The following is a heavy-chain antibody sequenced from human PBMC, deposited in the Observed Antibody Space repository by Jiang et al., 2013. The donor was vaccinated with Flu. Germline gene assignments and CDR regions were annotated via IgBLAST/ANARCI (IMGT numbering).Heavy chain of an antibody. CDR1: GGTFSRYG. J-gene: IGHJ4*02. V-gene: IGHV1-69*04. CDR3: ARGRELLDY. CDR2: IIPILGIA. Sequence: SGAEVKKPGSSVKVSCKASGGTFSRYGNSWVRQAPGQGLEWMGRIIPILGIANYAQKFQGRVTITADKSTSTAYMELSSLRSEDTAVYYCARGRELLDYWGQGTLVTVSS. D-gene: IGHD1-26*01.